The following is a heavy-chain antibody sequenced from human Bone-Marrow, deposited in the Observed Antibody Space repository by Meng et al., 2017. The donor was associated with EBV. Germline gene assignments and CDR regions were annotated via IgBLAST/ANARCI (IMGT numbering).Heavy chain of an antibody. V-gene: IGHV3-74*01. CDR3: ARIGGSNDFDY. Sequence: EVQLVESGGGLVQPGGSMRLSCVASGFTFSTCWMDWVRQAPVKGLVWVSRINSDGTYTTYADSVKGRFTISRDNAKNTLYLQMNSLRAEDTALYYCARIGGSNDFDYWGQGTLVTVSS. J-gene: IGHJ4*02. CDR1: GFTFSTCW. D-gene: IGHD1-26*01. CDR2: INSDGTYT.